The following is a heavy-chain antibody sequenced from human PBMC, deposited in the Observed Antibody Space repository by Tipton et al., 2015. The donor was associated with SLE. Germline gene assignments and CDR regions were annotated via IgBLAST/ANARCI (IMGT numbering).Heavy chain of an antibody. CDR1: GFTVSSNY. CDR3: ARVHVAAAGADY. V-gene: IGHV3-53*05. Sequence: SLRLSCAASGFTVSSNYMSWVRQAPGKGLEWVSVIYSGGSTYYADSVKGRFTISRDNSKNTLYLQMNSLRAEDTAVYYCARVHVAAAGADYWGQGTLVTVSS. CDR2: IYSGGST. D-gene: IGHD6-13*01. J-gene: IGHJ4*02.